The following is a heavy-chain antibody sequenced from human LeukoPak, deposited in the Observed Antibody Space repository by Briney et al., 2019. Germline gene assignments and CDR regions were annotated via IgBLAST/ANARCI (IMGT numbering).Heavy chain of an antibody. CDR2: TYYRSKWYN. CDR1: GDSVSSNSAA. D-gene: IGHD6-13*01. J-gene: IGHJ6*02. Sequence: SQTLSLTCAISGDSVSSNSAAWNWIRQSPWRSLEWLGRTYYRSKWYNDYAVSVKSRITINPDTSKNHFSLQLNSVTHEDTAVYYCAREEAAAGTGSYYYYYGMDVWGQGTTVTVSS. CDR3: AREEAAAGTGSYYYYYGMDV. V-gene: IGHV6-1*01.